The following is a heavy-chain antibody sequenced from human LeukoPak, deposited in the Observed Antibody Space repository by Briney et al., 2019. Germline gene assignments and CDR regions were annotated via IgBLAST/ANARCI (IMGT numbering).Heavy chain of an antibody. V-gene: IGHV1-2*02. CDR1: AYTFTGYY. Sequence: ASVKVSCKAYAYTFTGYYVHWVRQAPGQGLEWMGWINPNSGGTNCAQKFQGRVTMTRDTSISTAYMELSRLRSDDTAVYYCARGYCSGGSCYWFDPWGQGTLVTVSS. CDR3: ARGYCSGGSCYWFDP. J-gene: IGHJ5*02. D-gene: IGHD2-15*01. CDR2: INPNSGGT.